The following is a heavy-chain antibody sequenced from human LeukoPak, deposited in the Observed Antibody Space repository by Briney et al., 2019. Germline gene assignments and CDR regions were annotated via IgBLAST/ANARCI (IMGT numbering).Heavy chain of an antibody. V-gene: IGHV3-21*01. CDR1: GFNFSSYN. D-gene: IGHD3-22*01. CDR3: VTDGADYYDSTGYPIYFDY. CDR2: ICSSSSNI. Sequence: PGGSLRLSCAASGFNFSSYNMNWVRQAPGKGLEWVSCICSSSSNIYYADSVKGRFTISRDNAKNSMYLQMNSLRAEDTAVYYCVTDGADYYDSTGYPIYFDYWGQGTLVTVSS. J-gene: IGHJ4*02.